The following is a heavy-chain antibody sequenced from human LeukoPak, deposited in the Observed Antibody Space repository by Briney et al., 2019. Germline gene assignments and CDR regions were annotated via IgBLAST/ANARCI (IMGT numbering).Heavy chain of an antibody. CDR1: GGSISSSSYY. J-gene: IGHJ5*02. CDR3: ARRGKTGPLNWFDP. V-gene: IGHV4-39*01. CDR2: VLYSGTT. Sequence: KPSETLSLICSVSGGSISSSSYYWGWIRQPPGKGLEWIGSVLYSGTTYNNPSLKSRITISVDTSKNQFSLKLSSVTAADTAVYYCARRGKTGPLNWFDPWGRGTLVTVSS. D-gene: IGHD1-1*01.